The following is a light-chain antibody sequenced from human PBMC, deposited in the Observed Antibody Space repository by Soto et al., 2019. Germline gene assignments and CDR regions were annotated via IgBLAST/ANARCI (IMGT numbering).Light chain of an antibody. J-gene: IGLJ2*01. Sequence: QSVLTQPASVSGSPGQSITISCTGTSSDVGGYDYVSWYQQYPGKAPKLRIYEVSNRPSGVSNRFSASKSGNTASLTISGLQAEDEADYYCSSYTSNSTLVVFGGGTKLTVL. CDR1: SSDVGGYDY. CDR3: SSYTSNSTLVV. CDR2: EVS. V-gene: IGLV2-14*01.